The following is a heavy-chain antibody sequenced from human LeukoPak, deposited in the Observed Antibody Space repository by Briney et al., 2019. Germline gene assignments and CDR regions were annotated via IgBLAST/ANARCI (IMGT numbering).Heavy chain of an antibody. J-gene: IGHJ6*03. D-gene: IGHD3-10*01. Sequence: GGSLRLSCEGSGFTFSNYWMGWVRQAPGKGLQWVANIKTDGSEKYYVDSVKGRFTISRDDAKNSLYLQMNSLRAEDTAVYYCARAGVSGTLYYYYYYMDVWGKGTTVTVSS. CDR2: IKTDGSEK. CDR3: ARAGVSGTLYYYYYYMDV. CDR1: GFTFSNYW. V-gene: IGHV3-7*01.